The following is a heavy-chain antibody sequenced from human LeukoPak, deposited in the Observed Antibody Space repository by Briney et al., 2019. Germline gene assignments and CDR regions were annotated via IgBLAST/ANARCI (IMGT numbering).Heavy chain of an antibody. J-gene: IGHJ1*01. CDR2: IYYSGRT. CDR1: GDSISSRNYY. CDR3: ASPTWAAAYFQY. Sequence: PSETLSLTCTVSGDSISSRNYYWGWIRQSPGKGLEWIGSIYYSGRTYFNPSLKSRVTISVDTSKNHFSLKLSSVTAADTAVYYSASPTWAAAYFQYWGQGALVTVSS. V-gene: IGHV4-39*02.